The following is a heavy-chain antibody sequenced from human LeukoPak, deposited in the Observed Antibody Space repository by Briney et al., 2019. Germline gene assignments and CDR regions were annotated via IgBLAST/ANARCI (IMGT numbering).Heavy chain of an antibody. CDR2: ISGSGGST. J-gene: IGHJ3*02. CDR1: GFTFSSYA. Sequence: GGSLRLSCAASGFTFSSYAMSWVRQAPGKGLEWVSAISGSGGSTYYADSVKGRFTISRDNPKNTLYLQMNSLRAEDTAVYYCARETLGYCSSTSCYEGAFGAFDIWGQGTMVTVSS. V-gene: IGHV3-23*01. CDR3: ARETLGYCSSTSCYEGAFGAFDI. D-gene: IGHD2-2*01.